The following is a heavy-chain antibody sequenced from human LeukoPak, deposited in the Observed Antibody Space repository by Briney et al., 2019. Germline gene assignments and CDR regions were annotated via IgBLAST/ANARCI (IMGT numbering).Heavy chain of an antibody. CDR3: ARDAYYYGSGNYPFDY. Sequence: SETLSLTCTVSGGSISSYYWDWIRQPAGKGLEWMGRIYTSGSTNYNPSLKSRVTMSVDTSKNQLSLRLNSVTAADTAVYYCARDAYYYGSGNYPFDYWGQGTLVTVSS. D-gene: IGHD3-10*01. CDR2: IYTSGST. J-gene: IGHJ4*02. CDR1: GGSISSYY. V-gene: IGHV4-4*07.